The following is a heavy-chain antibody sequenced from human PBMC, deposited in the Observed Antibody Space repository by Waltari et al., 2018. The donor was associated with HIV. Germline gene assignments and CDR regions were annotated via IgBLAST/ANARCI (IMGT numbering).Heavy chain of an antibody. CDR1: GFSLSLHA. CDR3: TKDPVTAVGNINWFDP. J-gene: IGHJ5*02. D-gene: IGHD6-13*01. CDR2: ISGSGDNR. Sequence: EVQLLESGGGLVQPGGYLSLSCRASGFSLSLHATNCVRQARGKGLEWVSGISGSGDNRYYADSVKGRFTISRDNSKNKVFLQMKSLRPEDTAFYYCTKDPVTAVGNINWFDPWGQGTLVTVSS. V-gene: IGHV3-23*01.